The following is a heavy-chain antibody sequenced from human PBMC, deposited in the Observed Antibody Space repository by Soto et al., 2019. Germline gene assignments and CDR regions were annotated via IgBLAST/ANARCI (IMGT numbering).Heavy chain of an antibody. CDR2: IYHSGKT. CDR1: GYSISSGYY. V-gene: IGHV4-38-2*02. J-gene: IGHJ5*02. CDR3: ARDKRVTMIGGWFDP. Sequence: SETLSLTXVVSGYSISSGYYWAWVRQPPGKELEWIGSIYHSGKTYYKPSLRSRVTVSVDTSKNQFSMKLISVTAADTAVYYCARDKRVTMIGGWFDPWGQGTLVTVSS. D-gene: IGHD3-22*01.